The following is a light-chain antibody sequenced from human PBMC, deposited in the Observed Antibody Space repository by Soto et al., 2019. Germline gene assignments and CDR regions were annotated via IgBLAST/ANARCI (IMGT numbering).Light chain of an antibody. Sequence: EIVLTQSPGTLSLSPGERATLSCRASQRVSSSYLAWYQQKPGQAPRILIYGASSRATGIPDRFSGSGSGTDFTLTISRLEPEDFAVYYCQQYGSSSWTFGQGTKVEIK. V-gene: IGKV3-20*01. CDR1: QRVSSSY. J-gene: IGKJ1*01. CDR3: QQYGSSSWT. CDR2: GAS.